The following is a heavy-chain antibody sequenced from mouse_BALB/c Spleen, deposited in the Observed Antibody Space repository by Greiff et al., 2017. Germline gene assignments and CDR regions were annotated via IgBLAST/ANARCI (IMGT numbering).Heavy chain of an antibody. Sequence: VQLQQSGAELVRSGASVKLSCTASGFNIKDYYMHWVKQRPVQGLEWIGWIDPENGDTEYAPKFQGKATMTADTSSNTAYLQLSSLTSEDTAVYYCNAGDGYYWGQGTTLTVSS. J-gene: IGHJ2*01. CDR2: IDPENGDT. V-gene: IGHV14-4*02. CDR1: GFNIKDYY. D-gene: IGHD2-3*01. CDR3: NAGDGYY.